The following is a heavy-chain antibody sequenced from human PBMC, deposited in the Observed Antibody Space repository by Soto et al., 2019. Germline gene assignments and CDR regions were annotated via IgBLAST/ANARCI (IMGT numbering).Heavy chain of an antibody. CDR3: ARLAVAGTETVG. CDR1: LGSIIRSSYY. V-gene: IGHV4-39*01. J-gene: IGHJ4*02. CDR2: IYYSGST. D-gene: IGHD6-19*01. Sequence: SGTLSLTCHVSLGSIIRSSYYWGWLRQPPGKGLEWIGSIYYSGSTYYNPSLKSRVTISVDTSKNQFSLKLSSVTAADTAVYYCARLAVAGTETVGWGQGTRVTVSA.